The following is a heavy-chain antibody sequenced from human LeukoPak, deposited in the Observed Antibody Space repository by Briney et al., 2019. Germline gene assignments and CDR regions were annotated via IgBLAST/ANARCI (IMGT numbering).Heavy chain of an antibody. J-gene: IGHJ4*02. V-gene: IGHV4-31*03. CDR1: GGSISSGGYY. Sequence: SETLSLTCTVSGGSISSGGYYWSWIRQHPGKGLEWIGYIYYSGNTYYNPSLKSRVTISVDTSKNQFSLKLSSVTAADTAVYYCARGGYYDPLDYWGQGTLVIVSS. CDR2: IYYSGNT. D-gene: IGHD3-10*01. CDR3: ARGGYYDPLDY.